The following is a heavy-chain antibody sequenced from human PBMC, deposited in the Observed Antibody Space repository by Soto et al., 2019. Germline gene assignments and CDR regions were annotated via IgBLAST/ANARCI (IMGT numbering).Heavy chain of an antibody. CDR3: ARGSGYYAFWSGYSAPQGGMDV. CDR2: IYYSGST. J-gene: IGHJ6*02. D-gene: IGHD3-3*01. V-gene: IGHV4-31*03. Sequence: SSETLSLTCTVSGGSISSGGYYWSWIRQHPGKGLEWIGYIYYSGSTYYNPSLKSRVTISVDTSKNQFSLKLSSVTAADTAVYYCARGSGYYAFWSGYSAPQGGMDVWGQGTKVTVSS. CDR1: GGSISSGGYY.